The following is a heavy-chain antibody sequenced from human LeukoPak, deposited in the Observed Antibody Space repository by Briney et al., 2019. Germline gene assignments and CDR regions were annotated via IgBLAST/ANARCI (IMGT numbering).Heavy chain of an antibody. Sequence: GGSLRLSCAASGFTVSSNYMSWVRQAPGKGLEWVSVIYSGGSTYYADSVKGRFTISRGNSKNTLYLQMNSLRAEDTAVYYCASRYCSSTSCPFDPWGQGTLVTVSS. V-gene: IGHV3-66*01. CDR1: GFTVSSNY. D-gene: IGHD2-2*01. CDR2: IYSGGST. J-gene: IGHJ5*02. CDR3: ASRYCSSTSCPFDP.